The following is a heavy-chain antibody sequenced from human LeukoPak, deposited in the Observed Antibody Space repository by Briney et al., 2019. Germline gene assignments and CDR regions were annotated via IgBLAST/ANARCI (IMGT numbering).Heavy chain of an antibody. J-gene: IGHJ4*02. CDR1: EFTFSNYA. CDR2: ISYDGNTI. Sequence: GGSLRLSCAASEFTFSNYALHWVRQAPGKGLQWVAVISYDGNTIHYADSVKGRFIISRDTSKNTLYLEMNSLRAEDTAVYYCARSGGLQRFDYWGQGTLVTVSS. V-gene: IGHV3-30-3*01. D-gene: IGHD4-11*01. CDR3: ARSGGLQRFDY.